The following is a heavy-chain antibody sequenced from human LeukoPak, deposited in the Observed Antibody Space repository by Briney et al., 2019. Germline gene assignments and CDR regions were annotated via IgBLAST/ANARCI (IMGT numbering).Heavy chain of an antibody. J-gene: IGHJ5*02. Sequence: PGGSLRLSCAASGLTFTRYSMNWVRQAPGKGLEWVSGISGSGSTTYYADSVKGRFTISRDHSKNTLFLQMNSLRAEDTAEYYCAKAPVGDWGVSDAWGQGTLVTVSS. CDR3: AKAPVGDWGVSDA. CDR1: GLTFTRYS. D-gene: IGHD3-16*01. CDR2: ISGSGSTT. V-gene: IGHV3-23*01.